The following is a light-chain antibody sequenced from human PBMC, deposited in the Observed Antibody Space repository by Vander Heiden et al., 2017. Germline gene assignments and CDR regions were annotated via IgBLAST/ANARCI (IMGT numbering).Light chain of an antibody. Sequence: EVVLTQSLATLSLSPGERATLSCSASQSVSSYLSWYQQKPAQAPRSLIYDAANRATGIPARRSGSGSGTAFTLTISSGEPEDFAGYYCQQRSRRPLTFGGGTKVEVK. V-gene: IGKV3-11*01. CDR2: DAA. CDR3: QQRSRRPLT. J-gene: IGKJ4*01. CDR1: QSVSSY.